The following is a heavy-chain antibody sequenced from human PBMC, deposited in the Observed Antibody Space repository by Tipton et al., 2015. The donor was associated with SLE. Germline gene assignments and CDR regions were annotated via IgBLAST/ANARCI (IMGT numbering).Heavy chain of an antibody. CDR1: GFTFSSYA. Sequence: SLRLSCAASGFTFSSYAMHWVRQAPGKGLEWVSGISWNSGSIGYADSVKGRFTISRDNAKNSLYLQMNSLRAEDTALYYCARSPSDYGGYFDYWGQGTLVTVSS. J-gene: IGHJ4*02. CDR2: ISWNSGSI. D-gene: IGHD4-17*01. CDR3: ARSPSDYGGYFDY. V-gene: IGHV3-9*01.